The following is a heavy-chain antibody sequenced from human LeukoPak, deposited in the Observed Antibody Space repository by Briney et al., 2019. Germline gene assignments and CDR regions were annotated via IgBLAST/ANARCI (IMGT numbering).Heavy chain of an antibody. CDR3: AGVNSSSNYYYYMDV. J-gene: IGHJ6*03. D-gene: IGHD6-6*01. V-gene: IGHV4-59*08. CDR1: GGSTSSYY. CDR2: IYYSGST. Sequence: PSETLSLTCTVSGGSTSSYYWSWIRQPPGKGLEWIGYIYYSGSTNYNPSLKSRVTISVDTSKNQFSLKLSSVTAADTAVYYCAGVNSSSNYYYYMDVWGKGTTVTVSS.